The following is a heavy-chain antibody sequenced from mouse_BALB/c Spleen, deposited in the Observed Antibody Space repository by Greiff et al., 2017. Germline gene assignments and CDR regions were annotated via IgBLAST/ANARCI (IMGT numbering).Heavy chain of an antibody. J-gene: IGHJ1*01. D-gene: IGHD1-1*01. Sequence: VQLQESGAELAKPGASVKMSCKASGYTFTSYWMHWVKQRPGQGLEWIGYINPSTGYTEYNQKFKDQATLTADKSSSTAYMQLRSLTSEDSAVYYCARDYGSSYWYFDVWGAGTRVTVSS. V-gene: IGHV1-7*01. CDR1: GYTFTSYW. CDR2: INPSTGYT. CDR3: ARDYGSSYWYFDV.